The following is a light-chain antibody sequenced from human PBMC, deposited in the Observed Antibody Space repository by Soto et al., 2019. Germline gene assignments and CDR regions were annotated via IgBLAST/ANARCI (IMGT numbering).Light chain of an antibody. CDR1: QSVSSN. CDR3: QHYHSWPLC. CDR2: GAS. Sequence: EILMAQSPATLSVSTGERVTLSCRACQSVSSNLAWYQQKPGQAPRLLIDGASTRGNDIPVGFSGSGSGTEFTLTTSSLLFEDCAVYFCQHYHSWPLCFGQGA. V-gene: IGKV3-15*01. J-gene: IGKJ2*03.